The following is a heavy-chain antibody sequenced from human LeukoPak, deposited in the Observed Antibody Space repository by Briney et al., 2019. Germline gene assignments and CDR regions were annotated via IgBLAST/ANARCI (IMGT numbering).Heavy chain of an antibody. Sequence: GGSLRLSCAASGFTFSSYAMSWVRQAPGKGLEWVSAISGSGGSTYYADSVKGRFTISRDNSKNTLYLQMNSLRAEDTAVYYCATLSRSSPGLYWGQGTLVTVSS. CDR1: GFTFSSYA. CDR2: ISGSGGST. V-gene: IGHV3-23*01. CDR3: ATLSRSSPGLY. D-gene: IGHD6-13*01. J-gene: IGHJ4*02.